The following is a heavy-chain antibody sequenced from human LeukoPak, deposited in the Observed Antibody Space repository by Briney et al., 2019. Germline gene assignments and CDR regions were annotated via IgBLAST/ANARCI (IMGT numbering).Heavy chain of an antibody. Sequence: GGSLRLSCAASGFTFSSYSMNWVRQAPGKGLEWVSSISSSSSYIYYADSVKGRFTISRDNAKSSLYLQMNSLGAEDTAVYYCARSDSGWSQIDYWGQGTLVTVSS. J-gene: IGHJ4*02. CDR3: ARSDSGWSQIDY. CDR1: GFTFSSYS. CDR2: ISSSSSYI. D-gene: IGHD6-19*01. V-gene: IGHV3-21*01.